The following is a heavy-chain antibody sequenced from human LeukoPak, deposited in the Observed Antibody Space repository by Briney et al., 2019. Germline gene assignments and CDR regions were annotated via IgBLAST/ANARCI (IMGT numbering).Heavy chain of an antibody. CDR3: ASATLRCSGGSCYEMDV. Sequence: GASVKVSFKASGYTFTSYGISWVRQAPGQGLEWMGGIIPLFGTPDYAQKFQGRVTITADKSTSTAYMELSSLRSEDTAVYYCASATLRCSGGSCYEMDVWGKGTTVTVSS. CDR1: GYTFTSYG. V-gene: IGHV1-69*06. D-gene: IGHD2-15*01. CDR2: IIPLFGTP. J-gene: IGHJ6*04.